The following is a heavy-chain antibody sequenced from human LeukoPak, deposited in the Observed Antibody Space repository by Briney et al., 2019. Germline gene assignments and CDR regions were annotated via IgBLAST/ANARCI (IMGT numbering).Heavy chain of an antibody. CDR2: INPNSGGT. V-gene: IGHV1-2*04. J-gene: IGHJ5*02. CDR3: ARGLNYYGSGSHRDWFDP. CDR1: GYTFTGYY. Sequence: ASVKVSCKASGYTFTGYYMHWVRQAPGQGLEWMGWINPNSGGTNYAQKFQGWVTMTRGTSISTAYMELSRLRSDDTAVYYCARGLNYYGSGSHRDWFDPWGQGTLVTVSS. D-gene: IGHD3-10*01.